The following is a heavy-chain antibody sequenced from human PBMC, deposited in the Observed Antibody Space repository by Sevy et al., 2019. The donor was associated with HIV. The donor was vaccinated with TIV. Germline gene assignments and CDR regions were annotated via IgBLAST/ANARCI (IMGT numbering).Heavy chain of an antibody. CDR2: ISSSSSTI. CDR1: GFTLSSYS. J-gene: IGHJ4*02. Sequence: GGSLRLSCAASGFTLSSYSMNWVCQAPGKGLEWVSYISSSSSTIYYADSVKGRFTISRDNAKNSLYLQMNSLRDEDTAVYYCARVLGYGDSRPYWGQGSLVTVSS. CDR3: ARVLGYGDSRPY. V-gene: IGHV3-48*02. D-gene: IGHD4-17*01.